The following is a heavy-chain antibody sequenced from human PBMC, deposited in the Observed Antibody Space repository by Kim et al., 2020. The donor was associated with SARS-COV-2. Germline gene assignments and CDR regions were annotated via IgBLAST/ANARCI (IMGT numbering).Heavy chain of an antibody. J-gene: IGHJ6*02. D-gene: IGHD3-10*01. Sequence: SETLSLTCVVSGGSISGSKWWSWVRQPPGKGLEWLGEIYKHGDTRYNPSLKSRVSISLDNSKNQFALTLNSITAADTAVYYCARGENAPEIRAMDVWGQGTTVTVSS. V-gene: IGHV4-4*02. CDR1: GGSISGSKW. CDR2: IYKHGDT. CDR3: ARGENAPEIRAMDV.